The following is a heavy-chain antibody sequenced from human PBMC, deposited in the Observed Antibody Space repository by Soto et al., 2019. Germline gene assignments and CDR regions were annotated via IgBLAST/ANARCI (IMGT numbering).Heavy chain of an antibody. V-gene: IGHV1-2*02. D-gene: IGHD6-13*01. J-gene: IGHJ6*02. CDR3: ARDPYSSSWYSSYYYDGMDV. Sequence: GASVKVSCKASGYTFTGYYMHWVRQAPGQGLEWMGWINPNSGGTNYAQKFQGRVTMTRDTSISTAYMELSRLRSDDTAVYYCARDPYSSSWYSSYYYDGMDVWGQGTTVTVSS. CDR1: GYTFTGYY. CDR2: INPNSGGT.